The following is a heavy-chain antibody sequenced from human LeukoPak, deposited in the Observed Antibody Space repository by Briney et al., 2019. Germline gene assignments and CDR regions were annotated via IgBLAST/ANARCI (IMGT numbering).Heavy chain of an antibody. CDR3: AKDSVRLLWFGELYL. Sequence: PGGSLRLSRAASGFTFDDYAMHWVRQAPGKGLEWVSGISWNSGSIGYADSVKGRFTISRDNAKNSLYLQMNSLRAEDTALYYCAKDSVRLLWFGELYLGGQGTLVTVSS. J-gene: IGHJ4*02. V-gene: IGHV3-9*01. D-gene: IGHD3-10*01. CDR2: ISWNSGSI. CDR1: GFTFDDYA.